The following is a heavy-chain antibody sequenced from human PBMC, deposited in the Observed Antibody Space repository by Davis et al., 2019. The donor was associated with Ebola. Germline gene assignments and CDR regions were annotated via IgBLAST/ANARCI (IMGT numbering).Heavy chain of an antibody. D-gene: IGHD6-19*01. CDR1: GGSISSYY. CDR2: IYYSGST. J-gene: IGHJ6*04. CDR3: ARAGSSGWYTTTMDV. Sequence: SETLSLTCTVSGGSISSYYWSWIRQPPGKGLEWIGSIYYSGSTYYNPSLKSRVTISVDKSKNQFALKLSSVTAADTAVYYCARAGSSGWYTTTMDVWGKGTTVTVSS. V-gene: IGHV4-59*12.